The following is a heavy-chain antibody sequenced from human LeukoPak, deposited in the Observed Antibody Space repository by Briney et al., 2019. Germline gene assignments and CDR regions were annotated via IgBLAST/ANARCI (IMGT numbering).Heavy chain of an antibody. Sequence: ASAKVSCKASGGTFRSYAISWVRQAPGQGLEWMGGIVPMSGTIKYAQKVQGRVTITADESTTTAHMELSSLRSEDTAVYYCAREVRDGYNIPYYFASWGQGTLVTVSS. J-gene: IGHJ4*02. D-gene: IGHD5-24*01. CDR2: IVPMSGTI. V-gene: IGHV1-69*01. CDR3: AREVRDGYNIPYYFAS. CDR1: GGTFRSYA.